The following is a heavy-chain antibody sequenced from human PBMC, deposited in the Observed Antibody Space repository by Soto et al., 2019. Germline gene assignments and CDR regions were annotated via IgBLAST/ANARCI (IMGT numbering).Heavy chain of an antibody. D-gene: IGHD3-3*01. CDR2: INHSGST. Sequence: SETLSLTCAVYGGSFSGYYWSWIRQPPGKGLEWIGEINHSGSTNYNPSLKSRVTISVDTSKNQFSLKLSSVTAADTVVYYCTRLDGNYDFWSGYYSPYYYGMDVWGQGTTVTVSS. CDR1: GGSFSGYY. J-gene: IGHJ6*02. CDR3: TRLDGNYDFWSGYYSPYYYGMDV. V-gene: IGHV4-34*01.